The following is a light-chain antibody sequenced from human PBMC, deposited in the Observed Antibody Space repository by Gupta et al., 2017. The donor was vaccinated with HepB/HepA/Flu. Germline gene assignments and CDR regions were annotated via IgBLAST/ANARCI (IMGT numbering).Light chain of an antibody. Sequence: EIVMTQSPATLSVSPGERATLSCRASQSVTSSLAWYQQKPGQAPRLLIYGASTRATGIPARFSGSGSGTDFTLTISSLQSEDVAVYYCQQHNNCPLTFGGWTKVEIK. J-gene: IGKJ4*01. V-gene: IGKV3-15*01. CDR1: QSVTSS. CDR3: QQHNNCPLT. CDR2: GAS.